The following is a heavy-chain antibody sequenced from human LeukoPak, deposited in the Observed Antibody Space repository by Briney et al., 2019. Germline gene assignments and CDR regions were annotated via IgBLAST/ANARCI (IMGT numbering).Heavy chain of an antibody. J-gene: IGHJ4*02. CDR3: ARDLVVVITTLSDY. Sequence: GGSLRLSCAASGFTFDDYAMHWVRQAPGKGLEWVSGISWNSGSIGYADSVKGRFTISRDNAKNSLYLQMNSLRAEDTAVYYCARDLVVVITTLSDYWGQGTLVTVSS. CDR2: ISWNSGSI. V-gene: IGHV3-9*01. CDR1: GFTFDDYA. D-gene: IGHD3-22*01.